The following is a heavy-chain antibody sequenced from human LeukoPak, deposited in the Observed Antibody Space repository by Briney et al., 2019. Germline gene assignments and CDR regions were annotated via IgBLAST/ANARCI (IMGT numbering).Heavy chain of an antibody. CDR1: GFTFSSYE. CDR2: ISSSGSTI. D-gene: IGHD2-15*01. J-gene: IGHJ4*02. V-gene: IGHV3-48*03. Sequence: PGGSLRLSCAASGFTFSSYEMNWVRQAPGKGLEWASYISSSGSTIYYADSVKGRFTISRDNAKNSLYLQMNSLRAEDTAVYYCAIIVVVVAAAGPVDYWGQGTLVTVSS. CDR3: AIIVVVVAAAGPVDY.